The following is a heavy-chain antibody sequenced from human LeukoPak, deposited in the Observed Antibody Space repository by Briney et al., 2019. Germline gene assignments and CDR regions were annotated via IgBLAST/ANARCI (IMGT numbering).Heavy chain of an antibody. CDR1: GYTFTSYY. J-gene: IGHJ4*02. V-gene: IGHV1-46*01. D-gene: IGHD2-15*01. CDR2: INPSGGST. CDR3: AREGVVGHFDY. Sequence: ASVTVSCKASGYTFTSYYMHWVRQAPGQGLEWMGIINPSGGSTSYAQKFQGRVTMTRDTSTSTVYMELSSLRSEDTAVYYCAREGVVGHFDYWGQGTLVTVSS.